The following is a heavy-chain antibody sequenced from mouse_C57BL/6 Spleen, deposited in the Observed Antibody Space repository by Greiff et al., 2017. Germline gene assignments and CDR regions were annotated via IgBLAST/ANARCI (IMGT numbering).Heavy chain of an antibody. CDR1: GFTFSDYG. J-gene: IGHJ2*01. Sequence: EVHLVESGGGLVKPGGSLKLSCAASGFTFSDYGMHWVRQAPEKGLGWVAYISSGSSTIYYADTVKGRFTISRDNAKNTLFLQMTSLRSEDTAMYYCARPYYGGYFEYWGQGTTLTVSS. CDR2: ISSGSSTI. V-gene: IGHV5-17*01. CDR3: ARPYYGGYFEY. D-gene: IGHD1-1*02.